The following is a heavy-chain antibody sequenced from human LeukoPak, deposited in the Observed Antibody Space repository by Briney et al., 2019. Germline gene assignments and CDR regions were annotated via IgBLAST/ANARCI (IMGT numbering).Heavy chain of an antibody. Sequence: SVKVSCKASGGTFSSYAISWVRQAPGQGLEWMGGIIPIFGTANYAQKFQGRVTITTDESTSTAYMELSSLRSEDTAVYYCARDKRAPAMFYYYYMDVWGKGTTVTVSS. J-gene: IGHJ6*03. CDR2: IIPIFGTA. CDR3: ARDKRAPAMFYYYYMDV. CDR1: GGTFSSYA. V-gene: IGHV1-69*05. D-gene: IGHD5-18*01.